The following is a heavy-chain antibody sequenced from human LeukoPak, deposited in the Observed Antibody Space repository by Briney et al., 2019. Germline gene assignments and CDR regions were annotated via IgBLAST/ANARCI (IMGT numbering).Heavy chain of an antibody. J-gene: IGHJ4*02. CDR2: ICHSGST. D-gene: IGHD2-21*01. CDR3: ARERSSVVDHGIDY. CDR1: GYSTSSDYC. Sequence: PSETLSLTCFVSGYSTSSDYCWGWNRPPPGRGLEWIGSICHSGSTYYKPSLKSRVTISADTAKNQFSLKVTSVTAADTAVYYCARERSSVVDHGIDYWGQGFLVTVSS. V-gene: IGHV4-38-2*02.